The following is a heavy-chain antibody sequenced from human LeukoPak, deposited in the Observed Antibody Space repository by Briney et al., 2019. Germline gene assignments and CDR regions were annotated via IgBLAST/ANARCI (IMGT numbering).Heavy chain of an antibody. Sequence: SETLSLTCTVSGGSISSYYWSWIRQPAGKGLEWIGRIYTSGSTNYNPSLKSRVTISVDTSKNQFSLKLSSVTAADTAVYYCARGGTNYYGSGSYYRRNWFDPWGQGTLVTVSS. CDR2: IYTSGST. D-gene: IGHD3-10*01. CDR3: ARGGTNYYGSGSYYRRNWFDP. CDR1: GGSISSYY. J-gene: IGHJ5*02. V-gene: IGHV4-4*07.